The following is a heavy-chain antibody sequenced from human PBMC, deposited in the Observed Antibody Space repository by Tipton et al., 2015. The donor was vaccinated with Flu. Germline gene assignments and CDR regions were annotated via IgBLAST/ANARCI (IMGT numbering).Heavy chain of an antibody. CDR2: VDPSCPT. V-gene: IGHV4-38-2*01. Sequence: TLSLTCSVSGDSSGSSYYWAWIRQPPGHGVERIWNVDPSCPTYINPSLKSRVTLSVDRSKNQFSVRLRSVTAADTAVYYCARRDYSNYVSEPKNWFDPWG. CDR3: ARRDYSNYVSEPKNWFDP. J-gene: IGHJ5*02. D-gene: IGHD4-11*01. CDR1: GDSSGSSYY.